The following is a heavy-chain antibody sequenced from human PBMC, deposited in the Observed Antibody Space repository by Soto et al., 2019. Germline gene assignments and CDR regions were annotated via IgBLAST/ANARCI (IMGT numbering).Heavy chain of an antibody. D-gene: IGHD4-17*01. CDR1: GGSITRYF. Sequence: QVQLQESGPGLVKPSETLSLTCTVSGGSITRYFWSWIRQPPGKGLEWIIHIYSSGTINYNPSLKSRVTISRDTSKNQCSLKLRSVTAADTALYYCATDYGDYVGAFDIWGQGTMVTVSS. V-gene: IGHV4-59*01. CDR2: IYSSGTI. CDR3: ATDYGDYVGAFDI. J-gene: IGHJ3*02.